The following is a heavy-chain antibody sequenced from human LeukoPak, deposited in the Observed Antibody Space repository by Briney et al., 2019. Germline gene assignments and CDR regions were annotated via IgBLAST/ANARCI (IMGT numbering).Heavy chain of an antibody. Sequence: GSLRLSCAASGFTFSSYGMHWVRQAPGKGLEWVAIISYDGSNKYYADSVKGRFTISRDNSKNTLYLQMNSLRAEDTAVYYCAKDRNYVWGSYRSDGPDYWGQGTLVTVSS. J-gene: IGHJ4*02. CDR2: ISYDGSNK. V-gene: IGHV3-30*18. D-gene: IGHD3-16*02. CDR1: GFTFSSYG. CDR3: AKDRNYVWGSYRSDGPDY.